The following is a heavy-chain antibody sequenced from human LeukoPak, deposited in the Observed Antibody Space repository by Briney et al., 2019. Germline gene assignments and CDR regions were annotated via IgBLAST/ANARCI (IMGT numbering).Heavy chain of an antibody. J-gene: IGHJ4*02. CDR2: INSDGSST. V-gene: IGHV3-74*01. CDR3: AREVYSSGWSSFDY. CDR1: GFTFSSYW. Sequence: GGPLRLSCAASGFTFSSYWMHWVAHAPGKGLVWVSRINSDGSSTIHADSVKGRFTISRDNAKNTLYLQMNSLRAEDTAVYYCAREVYSSGWSSFDYWGQGTLVTVSS. D-gene: IGHD6-19*01.